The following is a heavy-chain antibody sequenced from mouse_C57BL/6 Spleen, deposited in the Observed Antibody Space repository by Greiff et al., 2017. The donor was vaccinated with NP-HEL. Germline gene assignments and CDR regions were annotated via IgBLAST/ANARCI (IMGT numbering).Heavy chain of an antibody. J-gene: IGHJ2*01. CDR3: TKGGDY. V-gene: IGHV1-15*01. CDR2: IDPETGGT. Sequence: VQLQESGAELVRPGASVTLSCKASGYTFTDYEMHWVKQTPVHGLEWIGAIDPETGGTAYNQKFKGKAILTADKSSSTAYMELRSLTSEDSAVYYCTKGGDYWGQGTTLTVSS. CDR1: GYTFTDYE.